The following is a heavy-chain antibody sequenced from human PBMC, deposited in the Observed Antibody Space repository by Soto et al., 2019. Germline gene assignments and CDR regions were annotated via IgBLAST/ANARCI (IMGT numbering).Heavy chain of an antibody. J-gene: IGHJ6*02. CDR2: IYPGDSDT. CDR1: GYSFTSYW. CDR3: AGGGVRGVITQTRDYYLMAV. V-gene: IGHV5-51*01. Sequence: GESLKISCKGSGYSFTSYWIGWVRQMPGKGLEWMGIIYPGDSDTRYSPSFQGQVTISADKSISTAYLQWSSLKASDTAMYYCAGGGVRGVITQTRDYYLMAVWGQGTTVPVS. D-gene: IGHD3-10*01.